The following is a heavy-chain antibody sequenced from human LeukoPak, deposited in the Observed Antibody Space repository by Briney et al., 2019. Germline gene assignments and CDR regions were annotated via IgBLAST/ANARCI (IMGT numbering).Heavy chain of an antibody. Sequence: GGSLRLSCVASGFTFSSHAMAWVRQAPGKGLEWVSGISGSGGNTYYADSVKGRSTISRDNSKNTLYLQMNSLSAEDTAVYYCAKASTVTPYAYYYYGMDVWGQGTTVTVSS. D-gene: IGHD4-17*01. CDR3: AKASTVTPYAYYYYGMDV. CDR2: ISGSGGNT. V-gene: IGHV3-23*01. J-gene: IGHJ6*02. CDR1: GFTFSSHA.